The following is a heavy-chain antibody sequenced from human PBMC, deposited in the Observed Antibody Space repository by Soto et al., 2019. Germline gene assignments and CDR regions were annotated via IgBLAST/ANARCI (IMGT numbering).Heavy chain of an antibody. V-gene: IGHV1-69*12. CDR1: GGTLRNYG. CDR2: IIPVFGTA. D-gene: IGHD4-17*01. Sequence: QVQLVQSGAEVKKPGSSVRVSCKASGGTLRNYGISWVRQAPGQGLEWMGGIIPVFGTANYAQKFQGRVTTTADEYTSTEDMDVISLRSEDTAVYYCSRGDATKIVVTTYYGMDVWGQGTTVTVSS. J-gene: IGHJ6*02. CDR3: SRGDATKIVVTTYYGMDV.